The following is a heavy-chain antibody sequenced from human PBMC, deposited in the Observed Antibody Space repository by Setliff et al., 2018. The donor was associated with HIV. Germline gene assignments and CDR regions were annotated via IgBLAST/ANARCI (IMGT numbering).Heavy chain of an antibody. J-gene: IGHJ5*01. CDR1: GDSITNDDYY. D-gene: IGHD1-26*01. V-gene: IGHV4-39*01. Sequence: SETLSLTCTVSGDSITNDDYYWGWIRQPPGKGLEWIAIIHFSGSTYYNPSLKSRVTVSVDPSKNQFSLKLSSVTAADTAVYYCARTTYSGSYFNDSWGQGTLVTVSS. CDR2: IHFSGST. CDR3: ARTTYSGSYFNDS.